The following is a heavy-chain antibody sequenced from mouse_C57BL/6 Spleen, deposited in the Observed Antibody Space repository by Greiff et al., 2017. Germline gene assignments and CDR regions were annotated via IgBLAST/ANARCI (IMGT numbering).Heavy chain of an antibody. Sequence: QVQLQQPGTELVKPGASVKLSCKASGYTFTSYWMHWVKQRPGQGLEWIGNINPSTGGTNSNEKFKSKATLTVDKSSSTAYMQLSSLTSEDSAVYYCARYYYDYDNFDYWGQGTTLTVSS. CDR2: INPSTGGT. J-gene: IGHJ2*01. V-gene: IGHV1-53*01. CDR3: ARYYYDYDNFDY. D-gene: IGHD2-4*01. CDR1: GYTFTSYW.